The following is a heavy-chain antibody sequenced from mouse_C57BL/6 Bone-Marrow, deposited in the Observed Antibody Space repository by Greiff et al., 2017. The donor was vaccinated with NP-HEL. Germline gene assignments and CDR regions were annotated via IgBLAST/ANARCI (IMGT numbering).Heavy chain of an antibody. CDR2: IYPRSGNT. V-gene: IGHV1-81*01. CDR3: ARDLYYYGSSYYWYFDV. D-gene: IGHD1-1*01. J-gene: IGHJ1*03. Sequence: QVQLQQSGAELARPGASVKLSCKASGYTFTSYGISWVKQRTGQGLEWIGEIYPRSGNTYYNEKFKGKATLTADKSSSTAYMELRSLTSEDSAVYFCARDLYYYGSSYYWYFDVWGTGTTVTVSS. CDR1: GYTFTSYG.